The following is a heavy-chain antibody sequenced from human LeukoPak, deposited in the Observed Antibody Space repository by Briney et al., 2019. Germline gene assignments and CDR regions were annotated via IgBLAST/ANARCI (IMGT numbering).Heavy chain of an antibody. CDR3: AKESYCSGGSCYSSVIGDWYYYGMDV. CDR1: GFTFDDYA. Sequence: PGRSLRLSCAASGFTFDDYAMHWVRHAPGKGLEWVSGISWNSGSIGYADSVKGRFTISRDNAKNSLYLQMNSLRAEDTALYYCAKESYCSGGSCYSSVIGDWYYYGMDVWGQGTTVTVSS. CDR2: ISWNSGSI. J-gene: IGHJ6*02. V-gene: IGHV3-9*01. D-gene: IGHD2-15*01.